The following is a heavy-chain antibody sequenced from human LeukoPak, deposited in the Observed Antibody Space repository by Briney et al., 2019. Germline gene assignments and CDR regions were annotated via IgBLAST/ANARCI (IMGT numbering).Heavy chain of an antibody. V-gene: IGHV5-51*01. CDR3: ARLGRRVVVPAASFHY. CDR1: GYSFTSYW. J-gene: IGHJ4*02. Sequence: GESLKISCKGSGYSFTSYWIGWVRQMPGKGLEWMGIIYSPSFQGQVTISADKSISTAYLQWSSLKASDTAMYYCARLGRRVVVPAASFHYWGQGTLVTVSS. D-gene: IGHD2-2*01. CDR2: IY.